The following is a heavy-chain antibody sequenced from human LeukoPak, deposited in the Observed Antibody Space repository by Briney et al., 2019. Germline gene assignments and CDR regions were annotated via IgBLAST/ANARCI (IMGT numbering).Heavy chain of an antibody. D-gene: IGHD4-17*01. Sequence: GGSLRLSCAASGFTFSSYSMNWVRQAPGKGLEWVSSTSSSSSYIYYADSVKGRFTISRDNAKNSLYLQMNSLRAEDTAVYYCARGETTTVTTLSDYWGQGTLVTVSS. CDR2: TSSSSSYI. CDR1: GFTFSSYS. V-gene: IGHV3-21*01. J-gene: IGHJ4*02. CDR3: ARGETTTVTTLSDY.